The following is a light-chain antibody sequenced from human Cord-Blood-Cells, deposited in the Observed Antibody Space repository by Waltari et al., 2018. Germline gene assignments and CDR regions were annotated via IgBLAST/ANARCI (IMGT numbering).Light chain of an antibody. CDR1: SSDVGSYNI. J-gene: IGLJ2*01. V-gene: IGLV2-23*03. Sequence: QSALTQPASVSGSPGQSITISCTGTSSDVGSYNIVSWYQQHPGKAPKLMSYEGSKRPSGVSNRFSGSKSGNTASLTISGLQAEYEADYYCCSYAGSSTFVFGGGTKLTVL. CDR2: EGS. CDR3: CSYAGSSTFV.